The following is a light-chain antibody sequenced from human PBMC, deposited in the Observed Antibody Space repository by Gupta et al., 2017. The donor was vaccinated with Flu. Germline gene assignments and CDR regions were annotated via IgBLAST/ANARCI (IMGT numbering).Light chain of an antibody. V-gene: IGKV2-28*01. J-gene: IGKJ2*03. Sequence: DMEMPQSPLSLPVTPGQPPSISCRSSQSLLHSNGYNYLDWYLQKPGQSPQLLIYLGSNRDSGVPDRFSGSGSGTDFTLKISRVEAEDVGVYYCMQALQTPNSFGQGTKLEIK. CDR3: MQALQTPNS. CDR2: LGS. CDR1: QSLLHSNGYNY.